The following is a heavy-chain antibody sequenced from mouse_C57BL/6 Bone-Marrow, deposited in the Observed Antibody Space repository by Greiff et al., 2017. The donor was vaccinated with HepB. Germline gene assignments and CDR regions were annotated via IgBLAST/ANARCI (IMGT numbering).Heavy chain of an antibody. Sequence: VVRPGASVTLSCKASGYTFTDYEMHWVKQTPVHGLEWIGAIDPETGGTAYNQKFKGKAILTADKSSSTAYMELRSLTSEDSAVYYCTRHGSTPFAYWGQGTLVTVSA. D-gene: IGHD1-1*01. V-gene: IGHV1-15*01. CDR2: IDPETGGT. CDR1: GYTFTDYE. J-gene: IGHJ3*01. CDR3: TRHGSTPFAY.